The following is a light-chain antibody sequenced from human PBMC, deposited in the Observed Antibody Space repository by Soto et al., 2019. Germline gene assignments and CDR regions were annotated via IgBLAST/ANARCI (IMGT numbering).Light chain of an antibody. V-gene: IGKV3-11*01. CDR3: QQRKYWPIT. J-gene: IGKJ5*01. CDR2: DAS. Sequence: EIVLTQSPATLSLFPGEGATLSCRASQSVGSYLAWYQQKLGQAPRVLIYDASKRATGIPARFSGSGSGADFTLTINSLEPEDFAVYYCQQRKYWPITFGQGTRLEIK. CDR1: QSVGSY.